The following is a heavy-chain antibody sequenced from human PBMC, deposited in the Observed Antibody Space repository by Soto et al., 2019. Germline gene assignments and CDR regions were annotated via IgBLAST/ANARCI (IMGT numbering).Heavy chain of an antibody. CDR2: IYHSGST. CDR3: ARAYCSTASCYTWAFDI. J-gene: IGHJ3*02. Sequence: PSQTLSLTCAVSGYSFSSGYYWGWIRQPPGKGLEWIGTIYHSGSTYYNPSLKSRVTISLDTSRNQFSLKLSSATAADTAVYYCARAYCSTASCYTWAFDIWGQGTMVTVSS. D-gene: IGHD2-2*02. V-gene: IGHV4-38-2*01. CDR1: GYSFSSGYY.